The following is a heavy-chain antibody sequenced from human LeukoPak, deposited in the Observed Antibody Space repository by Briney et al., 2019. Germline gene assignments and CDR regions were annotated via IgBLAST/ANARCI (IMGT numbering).Heavy chain of an antibody. CDR2: IIPTFCIA. CDR1: GGTVSSYA. CDR3: ARDSHDEYWSGYYSYYYGMDF. V-gene: IGHV1-69*04. D-gene: IGHD3-3*01. J-gene: IGHJ6*02. Sequence: SVNVSCKASGGTVSSYAIRWVRQAPGQGLEWMGRIIPTFCIANHPQKFQGRVTITAYKSTSIAYMELSSLRSEDTAVYYCARDSHDEYWSGYYSYYYGMDFWGQGTTVTVSS.